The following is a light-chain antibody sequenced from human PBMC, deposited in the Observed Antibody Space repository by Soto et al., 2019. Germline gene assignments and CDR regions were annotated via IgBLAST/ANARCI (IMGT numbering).Light chain of an antibody. Sequence: DSPMTQSPSPLSGSVGDRVTITCRAIQTSSSWLAWYQQKPGKAPKLLIYTASTLKSGVPARFSGSGSGTEFTLTISSLQPDDFATYYCQHYNSYSEAFGQGTKVELK. V-gene: IGKV1-5*03. CDR2: TAS. CDR3: QHYNSYSEA. J-gene: IGKJ1*01. CDR1: QTSSSW.